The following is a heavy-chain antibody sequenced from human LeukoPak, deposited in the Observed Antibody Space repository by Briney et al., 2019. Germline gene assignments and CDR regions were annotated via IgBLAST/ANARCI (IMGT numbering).Heavy chain of an antibody. V-gene: IGHV4-30-2*01. CDR1: AGSISSGGYS. Sequence: SQTLSLTYAVSAGSISSGGYSWSWLRQPPGKGLEWIGYIYHSGSTYYNPSLKSRVTISVDRSKNQFSLKLSSVTAADTAVYYCARETAAGTFDYWGQGTLVTVSS. CDR3: ARETAAGTFDY. J-gene: IGHJ4*02. CDR2: IYHSGST. D-gene: IGHD6-13*01.